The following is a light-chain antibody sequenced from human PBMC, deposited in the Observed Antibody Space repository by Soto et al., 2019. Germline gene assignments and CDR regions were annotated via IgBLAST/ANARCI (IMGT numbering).Light chain of an antibody. CDR1: QSILYTSNNKKY. Sequence: DIVMTQSPASLAVSLGERATINCKSSQSILYTSNNKKYLAWYQQKAGQPPKLLIYWASTRESGVPDRFSGSGSETEFTLTINSLQPEDVAVYYCQQYYSTTYSFGQGTKLEIK. V-gene: IGKV4-1*01. CDR3: QQYYSTTYS. J-gene: IGKJ2*01. CDR2: WAS.